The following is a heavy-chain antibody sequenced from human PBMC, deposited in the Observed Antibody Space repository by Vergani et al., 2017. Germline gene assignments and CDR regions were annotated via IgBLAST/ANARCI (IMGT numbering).Heavy chain of an antibody. V-gene: IGHV3-30*18. CDR1: GFSFSSHA. CDR2: ISNDGSKK. CDR3: AKACSFTSGSLQYNFYKDV. Sequence: QVQLAESGGGRVQPGRSLRLSCAASGFSFSSHAIHWVRQAPGKGLEWVAVISNDGSKKYYAGSVKGRFTISRDNSKTTLDLQMNSLRTQDTAVYYCAKACSFTSGSLQYNFYKDVWGKGTTVTVS. J-gene: IGHJ6*03. D-gene: IGHD3-10*01.